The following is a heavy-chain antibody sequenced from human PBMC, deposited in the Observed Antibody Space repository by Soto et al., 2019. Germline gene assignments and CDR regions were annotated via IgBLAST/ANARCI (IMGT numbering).Heavy chain of an antibody. V-gene: IGHV3-30*18. Sequence: GGSRRLSCAASGFTFSSYGMHWVRQAPGKGLEWVAVISYDGSNKYYADSVKGRFTISRDNSKNTLYLQMNSLRAEDTAVYYCAKDRRITIFGVVIAPSYYYGMDVCGQGTTVTVSS. J-gene: IGHJ6*02. CDR3: AKDRRITIFGVVIAPSYYYGMDV. CDR1: GFTFSSYG. CDR2: ISYDGSNK. D-gene: IGHD3-3*01.